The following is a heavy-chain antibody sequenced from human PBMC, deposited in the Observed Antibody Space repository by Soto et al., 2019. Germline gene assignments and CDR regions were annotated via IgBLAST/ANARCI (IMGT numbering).Heavy chain of an antibody. CDR1: GYTFTSYA. Sequence: ASVKVSCKASGYTFTSYAIHWVRQGPGQRLEWMGWINTGSGNTKYSQKFRAGVTINMDTSATTAYIELSSLRTEVTAVYYCARDRANSNYRRYGTDVWGHGTTVTVSS. J-gene: IGHJ6*02. D-gene: IGHD1-7*01. CDR3: ARDRANSNYRRYGTDV. V-gene: IGHV1-3*04. CDR2: INTGSGNT.